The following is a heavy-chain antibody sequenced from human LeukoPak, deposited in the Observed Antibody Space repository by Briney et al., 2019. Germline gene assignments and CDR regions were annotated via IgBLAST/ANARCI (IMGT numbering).Heavy chain of an antibody. Sequence: GESLKISCKGSGYIFTHNWIGWVRQMPGKGLEWMGIIYPGDSDTRYSPSFEGQVTISVDKSISTAYLQWSSLKASDTAMYYCARPTYDYSLDYWGQGTLVTVSS. V-gene: IGHV5-51*01. J-gene: IGHJ4*02. CDR3: ARPTYDYSLDY. CDR1: GYIFTHNW. CDR2: IYPGDSDT. D-gene: IGHD4-11*01.